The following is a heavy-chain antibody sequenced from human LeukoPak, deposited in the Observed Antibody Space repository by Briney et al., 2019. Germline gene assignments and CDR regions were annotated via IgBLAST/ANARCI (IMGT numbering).Heavy chain of an antibody. Sequence: GASVKVSCKASGYTFTGYYMHWVRQAPGQGLEWMGWINPNSGGTNYAQKFQGRVTMTRNTSISTAYMELSSLRSEDTAVYYCARGHKRPTVTILSTYYYYMDVWGKGTTVTISS. J-gene: IGHJ6*03. V-gene: IGHV1-2*02. CDR2: INPNSGGT. CDR3: ARGHKRPTVTILSTYYYYMDV. D-gene: IGHD4-17*01. CDR1: GYTFTGYY.